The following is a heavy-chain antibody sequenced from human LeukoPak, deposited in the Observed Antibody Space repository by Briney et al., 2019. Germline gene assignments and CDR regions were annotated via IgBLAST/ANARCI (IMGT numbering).Heavy chain of an antibody. J-gene: IGHJ4*02. CDR1: GFTFGDYA. V-gene: IGHV3-49*04. CDR2: IRSKAYGGTT. D-gene: IGHD3-22*01. CDR3: TRDFGYYYDSSGYCHDY. Sequence: GGSLRLSCTASGFTFGDYAMSWVRQAPGKGPEWVGFIRSKAYGGTTEYAASVKGRFTISRDDSKNIAYLQMNSLKTEDTAVYYCTRDFGYYYDSSGYCHDYWGQGTLVTVSS.